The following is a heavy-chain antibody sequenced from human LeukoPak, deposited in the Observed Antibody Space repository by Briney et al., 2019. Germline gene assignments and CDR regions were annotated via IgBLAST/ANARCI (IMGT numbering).Heavy chain of an antibody. CDR2: IYYSGST. J-gene: IGHJ5*02. CDR1: GGSISSYY. Sequence: SETLSLTCTVSGGSISSYYWSWIRQPPGKGLEWIGYIYYSGSTNYNPSLKSRVTISVDTSKNQFSLKLSSVTAADTAVYCCARRYSSSWYWFDPWGQGTLVTVSS. V-gene: IGHV4-59*08. D-gene: IGHD6-13*01. CDR3: ARRYSSSWYWFDP.